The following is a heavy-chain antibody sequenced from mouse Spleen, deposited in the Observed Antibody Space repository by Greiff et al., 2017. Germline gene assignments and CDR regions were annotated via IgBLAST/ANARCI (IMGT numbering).Heavy chain of an antibody. CDR1: GYTFTDYW. J-gene: IGHJ4*01. CDR2: IDTSDSYT. D-gene: IGHD1-1*01. V-gene: IGHV1-69*01. Sequence: QVQLQQSGAELVMPGASVKMSCKASGYTFTDYWMHWVKQRPGQGLEWIGAIDTSDSYTSYNQKFKGKATLTVDESSSTAYMQLSSLTSEDSAVYYCARGHYGSSYDAMDYWGQGTSVTVSS. CDR3: ARGHYGSSYDAMDY.